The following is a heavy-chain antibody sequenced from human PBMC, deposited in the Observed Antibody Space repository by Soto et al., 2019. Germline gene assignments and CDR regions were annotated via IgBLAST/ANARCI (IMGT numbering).Heavy chain of an antibody. Sequence: GASVKVSCKASGYTFTSYAMHWVRQAPGQRLEWMGWINAGNGNTKYSQKFQGRVTITRDTSASTAYMELSSLRSEDTAVYYCARDGLRYFDWLLRRGSYFDYWGQGTLVTVSS. V-gene: IGHV1-3*01. D-gene: IGHD3-9*01. CDR2: INAGNGNT. J-gene: IGHJ4*02. CDR1: GYTFTSYA. CDR3: ARDGLRYFDWLLRRGSYFDY.